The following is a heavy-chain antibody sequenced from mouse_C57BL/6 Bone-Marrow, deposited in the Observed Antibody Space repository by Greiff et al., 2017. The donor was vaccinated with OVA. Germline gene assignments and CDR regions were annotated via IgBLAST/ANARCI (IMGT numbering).Heavy chain of an antibody. CDR1: GYTFTEYT. J-gene: IGHJ4*01. CDR2: FYPGSGSI. D-gene: IGHD2-4*01. V-gene: IGHV1-62-2*01. Sequence: VKLMESGAELVKPGASVKLSCKASGYTFTEYTIHWVKQRSGQGLEWIGWFYPGSGSIKYNEKFKDKATLTADKSSSTVYMELSRLTSEDSAVYFCARHEGGYDYDEGGYAMDYWGQGTSVTVSS. CDR3: ARHEGGYDYDEGGYAMDY.